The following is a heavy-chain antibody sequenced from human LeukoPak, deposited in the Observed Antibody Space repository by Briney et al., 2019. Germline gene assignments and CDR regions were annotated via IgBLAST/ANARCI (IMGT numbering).Heavy chain of an antibody. D-gene: IGHD3-22*01. CDR3: ARQDGITMIVGPMDV. CDR1: GYSFTSYW. CDR2: IYPGDSDT. V-gene: IGHV5-51*01. J-gene: IGHJ6*02. Sequence: GESLKISCKGSGYSFTSYWIGWVRQMPGKGLDWMGIIYPGDSDTRYSPSFQGQVTISADKSISTAYLQWSSLKASDTAMYYCARQDGITMIVGPMDVWGQGTTVTVSS.